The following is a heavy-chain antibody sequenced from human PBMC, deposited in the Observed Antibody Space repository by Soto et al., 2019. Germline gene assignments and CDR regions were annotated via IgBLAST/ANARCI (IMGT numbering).Heavy chain of an antibody. V-gene: IGHV3-30-3*01. CDR3: VRGGEAAVGTNYYYYGMDV. Sequence: QVQLVESGGGVVQPGRSLRLSCAPSGFTFSIYGMHWVRQAPGKGLEWVAFLSYDGDKKYYADSVKGRFTISRDISKNKLYLQMNNLRLEDTAVYYCVRGGEAAVGTNYYYYGMDVWGQGTTVSVSS. D-gene: IGHD6-13*01. CDR2: LSYDGDKK. CDR1: GFTFSIYG. J-gene: IGHJ6*02.